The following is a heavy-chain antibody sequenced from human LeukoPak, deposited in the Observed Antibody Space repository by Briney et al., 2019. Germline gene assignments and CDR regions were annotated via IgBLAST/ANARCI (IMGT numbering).Heavy chain of an antibody. D-gene: IGHD3-10*01. CDR1: GGSISSGGYY. CDR3: ARGRVRGVITGYYYYYGMDV. CDR2: IYHSGST. Sequence: SETLSLTCTVSGGSISSGGYYWSWIRQPPGKGLEWIGYIYHSGSTYYNPSLKSRVTISVDRSKNQFSLKLSSVTAADTAVYYCARGRVRGVITGYYYYYGMDVWCQGTTVTVSS. J-gene: IGHJ6*02. V-gene: IGHV4-30-2*01.